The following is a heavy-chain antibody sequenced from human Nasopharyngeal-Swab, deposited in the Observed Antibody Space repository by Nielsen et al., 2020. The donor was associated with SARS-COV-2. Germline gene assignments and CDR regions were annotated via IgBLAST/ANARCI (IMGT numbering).Heavy chain of an antibody. CDR1: GFTFSDHY. V-gene: IGHV3-72*01. CDR3: ARGATIFGVVLGDSYGMDV. CDR2: TRNKANSYTT. Sequence: GGSLSLSCAASGFTFSDHYMDWVRQAPGKGLEWVGRTRNKANSYTTEYAASVKGRFTISRDDSENSVYLQMNSLKTEDTAVYYCARGATIFGVVLGDSYGMDVWGQGTTVTVSS. D-gene: IGHD3-3*01. J-gene: IGHJ6*02.